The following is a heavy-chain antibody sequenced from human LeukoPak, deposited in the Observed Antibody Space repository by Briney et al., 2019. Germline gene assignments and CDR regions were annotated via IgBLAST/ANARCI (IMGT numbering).Heavy chain of an antibody. D-gene: IGHD2-15*01. Sequence: SGTLSLTCTVSGGSISSYYWSWIRQPPGKGLEWIGYIYYSGSTHYNPSLKSRVTISVDTSKNQFSLKLSSVTTADTAVYYCARDREGYCSGGSCYQSYYYGMDVWGKGTTVTVSS. CDR2: IYYSGST. CDR3: ARDREGYCSGGSCYQSYYYGMDV. J-gene: IGHJ6*04. V-gene: IGHV4-59*01. CDR1: GGSISSYY.